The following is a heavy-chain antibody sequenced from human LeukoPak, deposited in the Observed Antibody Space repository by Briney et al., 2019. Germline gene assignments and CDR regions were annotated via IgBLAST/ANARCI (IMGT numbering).Heavy chain of an antibody. J-gene: IGHJ6*03. CDR1: GGSISSGSYS. Sequence: SQTLSLTCTVSGGSISSGSYSWSWIRQPAGKGLEWIGRIYTSGSTNYNPSLKSRVTISVDTSKKQFSLKLSSVTAADTAVYYCARMRLLTYYYYYYMDVWGKGTTVTVSS. CDR3: ARMRLLTYYYYYYMDV. CDR2: IYTSGST. V-gene: IGHV4-61*02. D-gene: IGHD2/OR15-2a*01.